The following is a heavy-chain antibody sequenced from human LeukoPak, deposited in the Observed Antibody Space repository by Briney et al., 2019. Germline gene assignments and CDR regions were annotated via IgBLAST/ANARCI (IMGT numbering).Heavy chain of an antibody. D-gene: IGHD1-26*01. J-gene: IGHJ4*02. Sequence: PGGPLRLSCAASGFTFSSYAMSWVRQAPGKGLEWVSAISGSGGSTYYADSAKGRFTISRDNSKNTLYLPMNSLRAEDTAVYYCAKDEVYSGSPEAFDYWGQGTLVTVSS. CDR3: AKDEVYSGSPEAFDY. CDR2: ISGSGGST. CDR1: GFTFSSYA. V-gene: IGHV3-23*01.